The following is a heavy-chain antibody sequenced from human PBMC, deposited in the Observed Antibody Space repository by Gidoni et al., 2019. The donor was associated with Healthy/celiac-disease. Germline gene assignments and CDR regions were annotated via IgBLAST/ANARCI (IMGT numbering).Heavy chain of an antibody. J-gene: IGHJ5*02. CDR1: GGSIRSGGYS. Sequence: QLQLQASGSGLVKPSQTLSLTCPVSGGSIRSGGYSWSWIRQPPGKGLEWIGYIYHSGSTYYNPSLKSRVTISVDRSKNQFSLKLSSVTAADTAVYYCARGGGGCTNGVCYTDWFDPWGQGTLVTVSS. V-gene: IGHV4-30-2*01. CDR3: ARGGGGCTNGVCYTDWFDP. D-gene: IGHD2-8*01. CDR2: IYHSGST.